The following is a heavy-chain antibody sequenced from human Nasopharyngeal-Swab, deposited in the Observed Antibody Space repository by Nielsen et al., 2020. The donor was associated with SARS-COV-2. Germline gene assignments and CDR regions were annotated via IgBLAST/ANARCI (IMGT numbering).Heavy chain of an antibody. CDR3: ARQDRLYNYLDV. Sequence: GESPKPSCACSGFTFGSFGMTWVRQAPGKGLEWVSYISPSSGYIYYAESLKGRFTISRDNGKNSVYLQMNSLRADDTAVYFCARQDRLYNYLDVWGKGTTVTVSS. CDR2: ISPSSGYI. J-gene: IGHJ6*03. CDR1: GFTFGSFG. V-gene: IGHV3-21*01. D-gene: IGHD2-21*01.